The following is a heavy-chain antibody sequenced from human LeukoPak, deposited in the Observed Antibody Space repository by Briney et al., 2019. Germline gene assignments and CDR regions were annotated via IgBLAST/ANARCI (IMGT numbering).Heavy chain of an antibody. CDR2: IYHTGST. CDR3: ARGPSHYYGSGSYDY. D-gene: IGHD3-10*01. J-gene: IGHJ4*02. Sequence: SQTLSLTCAVSGGSISSVAYSWGWIRQPPGKGLEWIGYIYHTGSTYYNPSLKSRVTMSVDRSKNQFSLNLTSVTAVDTAVYYCARGPSHYYGSGSYDYWGQGTLVTVSS. V-gene: IGHV4-30-2*01. CDR1: GGSISSVAYS.